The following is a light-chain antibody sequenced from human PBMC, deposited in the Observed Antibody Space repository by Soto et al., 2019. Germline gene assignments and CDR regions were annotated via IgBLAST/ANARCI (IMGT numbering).Light chain of an antibody. CDR1: QSVSSSY. CDR2: GAS. J-gene: IGKJ2*01. Sequence: EIVLTQSPGTLSLSPGERATLSCRASQSVSSSYLAWYQLKPGQAPRLLIYGASSRATGIPDRFSGSGSGTDFTLTISRLEPEDFAVYYCQHYGSSPYTFGQGTKLETK. CDR3: QHYGSSPYT. V-gene: IGKV3-20*01.